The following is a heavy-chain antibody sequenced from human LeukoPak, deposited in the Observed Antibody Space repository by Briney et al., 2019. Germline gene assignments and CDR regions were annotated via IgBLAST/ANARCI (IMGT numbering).Heavy chain of an antibody. CDR1: GFTFSSYE. J-gene: IGHJ6*03. CDR2: IYSGGST. V-gene: IGHV3-66*01. D-gene: IGHD3-9*01. Sequence: GGSLRLSCAASGFTFSSYEMNWVRQAPGKGLEWVSVIYSGGSTYYADSVKGRFTISRDNSKNTLYLQMNSLRAEDTAVYYCASPSRKYYDILTGDYYYYYYMDVWGKGTTVTISS. CDR3: ASPSRKYYDILTGDYYYYYYMDV.